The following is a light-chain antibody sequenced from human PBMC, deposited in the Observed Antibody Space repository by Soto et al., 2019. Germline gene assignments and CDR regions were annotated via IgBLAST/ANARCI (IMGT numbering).Light chain of an antibody. V-gene: IGLV2-14*01. J-gene: IGLJ1*01. Sequence: QSALTQPASVSGSPGQSITISCTGTSSDVGGYNYVSWYQQHPGKAPKLMIYEVSNRPSGVSKRFSGSKSGNTASLTISGLQAEDEADYYCSQYTSSRPYVFGTGTKLTVL. CDR3: SQYTSSRPYV. CDR1: SSDVGGYNY. CDR2: EVS.